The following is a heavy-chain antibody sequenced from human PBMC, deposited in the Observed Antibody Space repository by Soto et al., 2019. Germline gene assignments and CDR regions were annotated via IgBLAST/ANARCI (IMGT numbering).Heavy chain of an antibody. CDR1: GFTFSNSW. CDR3: ARHCHYCIDV. J-gene: IGHJ6*03. Sequence: EAHLVESGGGLVQPGGSLRLSCAASGFTFSNSWMTWVRQTPGKGLEWVANMNPDGSTKNYVDSVKGRFTISRDNAQNSLYLQMNSLRAGDTAVFYCARHCHYCIDVWGRGTTVTVS. CDR2: MNPDGSTK. V-gene: IGHV3-7*01. D-gene: IGHD2-21*02.